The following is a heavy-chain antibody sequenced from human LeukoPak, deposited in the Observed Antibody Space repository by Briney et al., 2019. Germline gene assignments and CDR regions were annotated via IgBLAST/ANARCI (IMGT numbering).Heavy chain of an antibody. Sequence: GGSLRLSCAASGFTFNNYAMTWVRQAPGKGLEWVSGISGGGGVTYYADSVKGRFTISRDNSKHTLYLQMNSLRAEDTAVYYCAKGSVSVVPLYDPWGQGTLVTVSS. CDR1: GFTFNNYA. V-gene: IGHV3-23*01. CDR3: AKGSVSVVPLYDP. CDR2: ISGGGGVT. J-gene: IGHJ5*02. D-gene: IGHD2-15*01.